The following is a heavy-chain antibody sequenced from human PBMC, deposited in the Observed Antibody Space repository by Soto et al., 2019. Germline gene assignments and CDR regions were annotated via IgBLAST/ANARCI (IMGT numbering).Heavy chain of an antibody. Sequence: QVQLVESGGGVVQPGRSLRLSCAASGFTFSNYGIHWVRQAPGKGLEWVAVISYDGSSKYYADSVKGRFTISRDNSKNTLYLQMNSLRIEDTAVYYCAKDDGSTWSMFYSYYGVDVWGQGTTVTVSS. CDR1: GFTFSNYG. J-gene: IGHJ6*02. D-gene: IGHD6-13*01. V-gene: IGHV3-30*18. CDR3: AKDDGSTWSMFYSYYGVDV. CDR2: ISYDGSSK.